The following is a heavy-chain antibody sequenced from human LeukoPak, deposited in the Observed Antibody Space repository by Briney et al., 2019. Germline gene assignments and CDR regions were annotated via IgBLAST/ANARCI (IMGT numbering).Heavy chain of an antibody. D-gene: IGHD6-19*01. CDR3: AGAVAGSYYYYYYMDV. CDR1: GGSISSYY. Sequence: SETLSLTCTVSGGSISSYYWSWIRKPPGKGLEWIGYIYYSGSTNYNPSLKSRVTISVDTSKNQFSLKLSSVTAADTAVYYCAGAVAGSYYYYYYMDVWGKGTTVTISS. CDR2: IYYSGST. J-gene: IGHJ6*03. V-gene: IGHV4-59*01.